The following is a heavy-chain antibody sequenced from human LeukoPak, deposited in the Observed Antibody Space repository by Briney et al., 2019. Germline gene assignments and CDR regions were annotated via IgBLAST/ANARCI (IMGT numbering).Heavy chain of an antibody. J-gene: IGHJ4*02. Sequence: GGSRQISCQGSGSRFTSYWISWVRPVPAKGRDWMGIIYPGDSDTRYSTSFQGKVTISADKSISTAYLQWSSLNASDTAMYYCARRAQLWLLDYWGQGTLVTASS. CDR3: ARRAQLWLLDY. CDR2: IYPGDSDT. V-gene: IGHV5-51*01. D-gene: IGHD5-18*01. CDR1: GSRFTSYW.